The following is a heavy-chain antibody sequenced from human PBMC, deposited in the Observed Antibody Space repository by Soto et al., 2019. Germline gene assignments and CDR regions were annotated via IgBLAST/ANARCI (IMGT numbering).Heavy chain of an antibody. J-gene: IGHJ2*01. CDR1: GASISKTSSY. V-gene: IGHV4-39*01. CDR2: INYSGTA. Sequence: QVELQQSGPGVVRPSETLSLTCSVSGASISKTSSYWGWIRQPPGKGLEWIGSINYSGTAYYSPSIGSRATLSVDTSASQFSLRLMSVTAADTAFYFCVRRVNIASWYCDLW. CDR3: VRRVNIASWYCDL. D-gene: IGHD2-15*01.